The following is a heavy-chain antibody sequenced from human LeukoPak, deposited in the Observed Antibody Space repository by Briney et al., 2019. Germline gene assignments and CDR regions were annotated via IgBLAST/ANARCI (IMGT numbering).Heavy chain of an antibody. CDR1: GFIFGDYA. CDR3: TNSDDYGDY. J-gene: IGHJ4*02. V-gene: IGHV3-30*04. Sequence: GGSLRLSCAASGFIFGDYAMHWVRQAPGKGLEWVAAIAFDGTDRYYIDSVKGRFTISRDDSKNTLYLHMTSLRAEDTAVYYCTNSDDYGDYWGQGTLVTVSS. CDR2: IAFDGTDR.